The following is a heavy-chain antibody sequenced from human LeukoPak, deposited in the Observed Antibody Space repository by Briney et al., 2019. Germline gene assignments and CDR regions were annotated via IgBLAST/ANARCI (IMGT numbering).Heavy chain of an antibody. D-gene: IGHD1-14*01. CDR1: GFTFSNYW. CDR2: IKEDGREK. CDR3: ARLFYHSAEY. Sequence: GGSLRLSCAASGFTFSNYWMSWVRQAPGKGLEWVATIKEDGREKYYVDSVKGRFTTSRVNAKNSLYLQMNSLRPEDTAVYYCARLFYHSAEYCGQGTLVTVSS. J-gene: IGHJ4*02. V-gene: IGHV3-7*01.